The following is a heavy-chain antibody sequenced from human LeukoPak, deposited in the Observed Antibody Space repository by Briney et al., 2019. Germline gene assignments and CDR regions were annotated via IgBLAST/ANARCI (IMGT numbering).Heavy chain of an antibody. CDR1: GFTFSSYA. J-gene: IGHJ4*02. CDR3: AKGLYSSGWPDFDY. D-gene: IGHD6-19*01. CDR2: ISGSGGST. Sequence: GGSLRLSCAASGFTFSSYAMSWVRQAPGKGLEWVSAISGSGGSTYYADSVKGRFTTSRDNSKNTLYLQMNSLRAEDTAVYYCAKGLYSSGWPDFDYWGQGTLVTVPS. V-gene: IGHV3-23*01.